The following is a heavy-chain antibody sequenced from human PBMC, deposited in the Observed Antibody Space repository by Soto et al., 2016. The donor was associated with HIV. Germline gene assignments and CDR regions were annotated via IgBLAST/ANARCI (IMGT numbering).Heavy chain of an antibody. CDR2: NSVHTGDI. V-gene: IGHV1-18*01. D-gene: IGHD1-20*01. J-gene: IGHJ4*02. Sequence: QVQLVQSGAEVKKPGASVKVSCKASGYTFLRSGVSWVRQAPGQRLEWMGWNSVHTGDISYAKNFQGRVTMTTDRSTSTAYMELRSLRSDDTAVYYCARASKWNDDLGFDYWGQGTLVIVSS. CDR1: GYTFLRSG. CDR3: ARASKWNDDLGFDY.